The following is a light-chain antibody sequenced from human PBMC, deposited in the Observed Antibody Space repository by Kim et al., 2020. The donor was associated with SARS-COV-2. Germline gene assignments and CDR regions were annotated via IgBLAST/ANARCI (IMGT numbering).Light chain of an antibody. V-gene: IGLV1-44*01. Sequence: QSVLTQPPSASGTPGQRVTISCSESSSNIGSNTVNWYQQLPGTAPKLLIYSNNQRPSGVPDRISGSKSGTSASLAISGLQSEDEADYYCAAWDDSLNGPVFGGGTQLTVL. CDR2: SNN. CDR1: SSNIGSNT. J-gene: IGLJ3*02. CDR3: AAWDDSLNGPV.